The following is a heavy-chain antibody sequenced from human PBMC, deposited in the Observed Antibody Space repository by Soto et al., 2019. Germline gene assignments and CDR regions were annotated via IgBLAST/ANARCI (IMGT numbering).Heavy chain of an antibody. Sequence: SETLSLTCAVSGGSISSGGYSWSWIRQPPGKGLEWIGYIYHSGSTYYNPSLKSRVTISVDRSKNQFSLKLSSVTAADTAVYYCARGRGDIVLVPAADNWFDPWGQGTLVTVSS. J-gene: IGHJ5*02. CDR3: ARGRGDIVLVPAADNWFDP. V-gene: IGHV4-30-2*01. CDR2: IYHSGST. D-gene: IGHD2-2*01. CDR1: GGSISSGGYS.